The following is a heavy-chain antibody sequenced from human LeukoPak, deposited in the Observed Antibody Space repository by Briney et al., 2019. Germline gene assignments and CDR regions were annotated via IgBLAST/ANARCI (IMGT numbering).Heavy chain of an antibody. D-gene: IGHD6-19*01. CDR1: GYTFTNYA. CDR2: INAGNGNT. CDR3: ARDSSGWQEGYNWFDP. V-gene: IGHV1-3*01. J-gene: IGHJ5*02. Sequence: ASVKVSCKGSGYTFTNYAMHWVRQAPGQRLEWMGWINAGNGNTKYSQKFQGRVTITRDTSASTAYMELSSLRSEDTAVYYCARDSSGWQEGYNWFDPWGQGTLVTVSS.